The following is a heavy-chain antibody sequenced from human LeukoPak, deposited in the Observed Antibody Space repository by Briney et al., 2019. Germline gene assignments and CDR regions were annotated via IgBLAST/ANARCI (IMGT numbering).Heavy chain of an antibody. Sequence: SGTLSLTCGVSGGSVINTNWWTWVHQPPGKGLEWIGEVHLDGRTNYNPSLESRLTMSVDVSENQVSLKLTSVTAADTAVYYCARHVGYGNNWFDPWGQGTLVTVSS. J-gene: IGHJ5*02. D-gene: IGHD5-18*01. CDR1: GGSVINTNW. CDR2: VHLDGRT. CDR3: ARHVGYGNNWFDP. V-gene: IGHV4-4*02.